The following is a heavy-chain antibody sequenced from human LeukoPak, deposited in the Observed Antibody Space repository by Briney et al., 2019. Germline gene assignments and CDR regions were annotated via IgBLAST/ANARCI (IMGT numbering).Heavy chain of an antibody. D-gene: IGHD4-23*01. CDR1: GGSISSSSYY. CDR2: IYYSGST. V-gene: IGHV4-39*07. Sequence: KPSETLSLTCTVSGGSISSSSYYWGWIRQPPGKGLEWIGSIYYSGSTYYNPSLKSRVTISVDTSKNQFSLKLSSVTAADTAVYYCARVGVDYSGNIIKYFFDYWGQGTLVTVSS. CDR3: ARVGVDYSGNIIKYFFDY. J-gene: IGHJ4*02.